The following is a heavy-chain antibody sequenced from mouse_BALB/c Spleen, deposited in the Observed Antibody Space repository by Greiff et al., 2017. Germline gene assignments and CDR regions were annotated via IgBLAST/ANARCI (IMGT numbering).Heavy chain of an antibody. CDR1: GFTFSSYG. CDR2: ISSGGSYT. J-gene: IGHJ4*01. CDR3: ARHGLATGAMDY. Sequence: EVQRVESGGDLVKPGGSLKLSCAASGFTFSSYGMSWVRQTPDKRLEWVATISSGGSYTYYPDSVKGRFTISRDNAKNTLYLQMSSLKSEDTAMYYCARHGLATGAMDYWGQGTSVTVSS. V-gene: IGHV5-6*01.